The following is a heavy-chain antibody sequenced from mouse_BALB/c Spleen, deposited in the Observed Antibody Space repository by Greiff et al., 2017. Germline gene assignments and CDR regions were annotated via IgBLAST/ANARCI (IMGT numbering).Heavy chain of an antibody. V-gene: IGHV3-2*02. CDR2: ISYSGST. J-gene: IGHJ4*01. Sequence: EVKLMESGPGLVKPSQSLSLTCTVTGYSITSDYAWNWIRQFPGNKLEWMGYISYSGSTSYNPSLKSRISITRDTSKNQFFLQLNSVTTEDTATYYCARRNYGSPGAMDYWGQGTSVTVSS. CDR3: ARRNYGSPGAMDY. D-gene: IGHD1-1*01. CDR1: GYSITSDYA.